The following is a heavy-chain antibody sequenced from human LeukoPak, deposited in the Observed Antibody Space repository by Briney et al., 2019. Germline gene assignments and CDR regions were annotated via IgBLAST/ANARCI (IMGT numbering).Heavy chain of an antibody. D-gene: IGHD6-13*01. CDR2: INHSGST. J-gene: IGHJ4*02. CDR1: GGSFSGYY. CDR3: ASGEQLSFAFDY. Sequence: PSETLSLTCAVYGGSFSGYYWSWIRQPPGKGLEWIGEINHSGSTNYNPSLKSRVTISVDTSKNQFPLKLNSVTAADTAVYYCASGEQLSFAFDYWGQGTLVTVSS. V-gene: IGHV4-34*01.